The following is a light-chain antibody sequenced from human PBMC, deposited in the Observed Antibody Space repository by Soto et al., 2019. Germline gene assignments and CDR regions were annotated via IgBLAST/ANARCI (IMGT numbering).Light chain of an antibody. Sequence: VQMTQSPSTVSASVGERVTITCRASQSISSWLAWYQQKPGKAPKLLIYDASSLESGVPSRFSGSGSGTEFTLTISSLQPDDFATYYCQQYNSYPWTFGQGTKVDIK. J-gene: IGKJ1*01. CDR1: QSISSW. V-gene: IGKV1-5*01. CDR3: QQYNSYPWT. CDR2: DAS.